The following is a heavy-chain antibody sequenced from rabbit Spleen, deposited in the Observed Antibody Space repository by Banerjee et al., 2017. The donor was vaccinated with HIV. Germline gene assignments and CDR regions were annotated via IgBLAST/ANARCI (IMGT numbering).Heavy chain of an antibody. CDR2: IDPVFGSP. V-gene: IGHV1S21*01. Sequence: EQLVESGGGLVQPGGSLKLSCKASGFTISNYGVSWVRQAPGKGLEWIGLIDPVFGSPYYATWVNGRFTISSHNAQNTLYLQLSTLTAADTATYFCVRGSYYTYGYAGYAYATSAFDPWGQGTLVTVS. D-gene: IGHD6-1*01. CDR1: GFTISNYG. CDR3: VRGSYYTYGYAGYAYATSAFDP. J-gene: IGHJ2*01.